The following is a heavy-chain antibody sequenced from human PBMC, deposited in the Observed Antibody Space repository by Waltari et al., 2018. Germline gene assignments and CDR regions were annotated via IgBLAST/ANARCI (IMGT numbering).Heavy chain of an antibody. CDR1: GLSFDDYS. V-gene: IGHV3-9*03. D-gene: IGHD3-10*01. CDR2: ISWNSDKM. J-gene: IGHJ4*02. Sequence: EVQLVESGGGSVQPGRSRSLSCVVSGLSFDDYSMHWVREAPGKGLEWVSGISWNSDKMGYADSVKSRFTISRDNAKNSLYLQMNSLRAEDMALYYCAKQRGSYIAGPLDYWGQGTLVTVSS. CDR3: AKQRGSYIAGPLDY.